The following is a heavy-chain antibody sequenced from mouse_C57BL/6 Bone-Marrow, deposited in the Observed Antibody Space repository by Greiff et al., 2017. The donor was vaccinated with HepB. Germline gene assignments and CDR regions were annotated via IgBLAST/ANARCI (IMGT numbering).Heavy chain of an antibody. V-gene: IGHV1-52*01. CDR3: ARFYYGSSF. J-gene: IGHJ2*01. Sequence: QVQLQQSGAELVRPGSSVKLSCKASGYTFTSYWMHWVKQRPIQGLEWIGNIDPSDSETHYNQKFKDKATLTVDKSSSTAYMQLSSLTSEDSAVYYCARFYYGSSFWGQGTTLTVSS. CDR2: IDPSDSET. D-gene: IGHD1-1*01. CDR1: GYTFTSYW.